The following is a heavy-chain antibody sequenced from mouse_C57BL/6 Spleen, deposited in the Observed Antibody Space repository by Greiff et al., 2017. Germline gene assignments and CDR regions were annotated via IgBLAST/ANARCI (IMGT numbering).Heavy chain of an antibody. CDR1: GFTFSSYA. J-gene: IGHJ3*01. D-gene: IGHD1-1*01. Sequence: EVQGVESGEGLVKPGGSLKLSCAASGFTFSSYAMSWVRQTPEKRLEWVAYISSGGDYIYYADTVKGRFTISSDNARNTLYLQMSSLKSEDTARYYCTREGAYYYGPWFAYWGQGTLVTVSA. CDR3: TREGAYYYGPWFAY. V-gene: IGHV5-9-1*02. CDR2: ISSGGDYI.